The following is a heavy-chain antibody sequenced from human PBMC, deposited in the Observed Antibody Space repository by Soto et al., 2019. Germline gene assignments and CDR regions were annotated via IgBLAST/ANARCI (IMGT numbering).Heavy chain of an antibody. CDR2: MNPNSGNT. D-gene: IGHD1-7*01. CDR1: GYTFTGYD. Sequence: ASVKVSCKASGYTFTGYDINWVRQATGQGLEWMGWMNPNSGNTGYAQKFQGRVTMTRNTSISTAYMELSSLRSEDTAVYYCTRGLENYSYFDYWGQGILVTVSS. V-gene: IGHV1-8*01. CDR3: TRGLENYSYFDY. J-gene: IGHJ4*02.